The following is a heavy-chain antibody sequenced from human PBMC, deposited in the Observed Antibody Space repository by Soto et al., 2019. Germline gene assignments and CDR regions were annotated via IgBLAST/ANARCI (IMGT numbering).Heavy chain of an antibody. CDR2: IKKDGSEK. V-gene: IGHV3-7*01. Sequence: GGSLRLSCAASGFTFSDYWMNWVRQAPGKGLEWVANIKKDGSEKNYVDSVKGRFTISRDNAKNSLYLEMNSLRVEDTAMYYCARIFASWGQGTLLTVSS. J-gene: IGHJ4*02. CDR3: ARIFAS. CDR1: GFTFSDYW.